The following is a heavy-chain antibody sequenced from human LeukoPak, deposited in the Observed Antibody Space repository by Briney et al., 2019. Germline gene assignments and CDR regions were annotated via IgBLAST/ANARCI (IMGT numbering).Heavy chain of an antibody. CDR3: ARDPSKASHPYYFDF. J-gene: IGHJ4*02. V-gene: IGHV3-21*01. CDR1: GFTFSTYT. CDR2: ISSSGRYI. Sequence: GGSLRLSCAASGFTFSTYTMSWVRLAPGKGLEWVSSISSSGRYIYYADSVKGRFTISRDNAENSLSLQIVSLRDEDTAVYSCARDPSKASHPYYFDFWGRGTLVTVSS.